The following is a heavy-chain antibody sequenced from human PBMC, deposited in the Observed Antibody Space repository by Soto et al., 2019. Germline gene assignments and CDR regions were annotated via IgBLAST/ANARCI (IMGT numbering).Heavy chain of an antibody. Sequence: QVQLQESGPGLVKPSETLSLTCTVSGGSVSSGSHYWSWIRQPPGKGLEWIGYVYYSGNTNYKPSLKSRVTISIDTSKNQFSLKLSSVTAADTAVYYCTRNVVVGRPGVSDIGGQGTMVTVSS. CDR2: VYYSGNT. D-gene: IGHD2-15*01. J-gene: IGHJ3*02. CDR3: TRNVVVGRPGVSDI. CDR1: GGSVSSGSHY. V-gene: IGHV4-61*01.